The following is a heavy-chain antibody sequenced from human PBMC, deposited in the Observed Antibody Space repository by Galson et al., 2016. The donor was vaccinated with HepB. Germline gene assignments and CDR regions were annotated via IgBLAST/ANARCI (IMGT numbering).Heavy chain of an antibody. CDR1: GGSISSNNW. Sequence: SETLSLTCAVSGGSISSNNWWNWVRQPPGKGLEWIGEIYHSGNTNYNPSLKSRITISVDKSKNHFSLTLTSVTAADTAVYYCARGLEALAGWGQGTLVTVSS. J-gene: IGHJ1*01. CDR2: IYHSGNT. CDR3: ARGLEALAG. V-gene: IGHV4-4*02. D-gene: IGHD6-19*01.